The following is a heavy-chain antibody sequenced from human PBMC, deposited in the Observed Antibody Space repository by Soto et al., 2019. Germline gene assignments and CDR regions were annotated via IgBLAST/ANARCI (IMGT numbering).Heavy chain of an antibody. V-gene: IGHV3-23*01. D-gene: IGHD3-10*01. CDR1: GFTFSSYA. CDR3: ARVLWFRELES. CDR2: ISGSGSNT. Sequence: EVQLLESGGGLVQPGGSLRLSCAASGFTFSSYAMSWVRQAPGKGLEWVSVISGSGSNTFYADSVKGRFTISRDNPKNTLYLQMDSLRAEDTAVCDCARVLWFRELESWGQGTLVTGS. J-gene: IGHJ5*02.